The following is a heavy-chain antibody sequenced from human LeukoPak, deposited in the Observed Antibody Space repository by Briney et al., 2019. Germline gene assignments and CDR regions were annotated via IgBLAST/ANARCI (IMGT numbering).Heavy chain of an antibody. Sequence: SETLSLTCTVSGGSVSSYYWSWIRQPPGKGLEWIGYIYYSGSTNYNPSLKSRVTISVDTSKNQFSLKLSSVTAADTAVYYCAREYYVGAAAVFDYWGQGTLVTVSS. CDR1: GGSVSSYY. V-gene: IGHV4-59*02. J-gene: IGHJ4*02. CDR2: IYYSGST. CDR3: AREYYVGAAAVFDY. D-gene: IGHD6-13*01.